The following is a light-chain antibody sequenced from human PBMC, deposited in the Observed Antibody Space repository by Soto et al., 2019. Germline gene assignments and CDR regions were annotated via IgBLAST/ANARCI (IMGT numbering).Light chain of an antibody. Sequence: EIVLTQAPATLSLSPGERSTLSCRASQNVANYLDWYQQKPGQAPRLLIYESSNRATGIPARFSGSGSGTDFTLTISSLEPEDLAVDYCQQRSNWLFGPGTKVDNK. CDR2: ESS. CDR3: QQRSNWL. J-gene: IGKJ3*01. CDR1: QNVANY. V-gene: IGKV3-11*01.